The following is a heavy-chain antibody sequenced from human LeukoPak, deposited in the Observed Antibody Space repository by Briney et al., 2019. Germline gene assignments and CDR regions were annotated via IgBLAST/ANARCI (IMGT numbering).Heavy chain of an antibody. CDR1: GFTVSSYG. Sequence: GGSLRLSCAASGFTVSSYGLHWVRQAPGKGLEWVTFISYDGSNKYYADSLKGPFTISRDNSDNTLYLQMNSLRAEDTAVYYCAKGYGSGSYSVDYWGQGTLVTVSS. D-gene: IGHD3-10*01. CDR2: ISYDGSNK. CDR3: AKGYGSGSYSVDY. V-gene: IGHV3-30*18. J-gene: IGHJ4*02.